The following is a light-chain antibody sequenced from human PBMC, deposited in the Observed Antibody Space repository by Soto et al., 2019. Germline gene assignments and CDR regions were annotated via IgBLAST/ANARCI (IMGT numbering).Light chain of an antibody. CDR2: NTN. J-gene: IGLJ3*02. CDR3: VLYMGSGISV. V-gene: IGLV8-61*01. CDR1: SGSVSTSYY. Sequence: QTVVTQEPSFSVSPGRTVTLTCGLSSGSVSTSYYPSWYQQTPGQAPRTLIYNTNTHSSGVPDRFSGSILGNKAALTITGAQADDESDYYCVLYMGSGISVFGGGTKLTVL.